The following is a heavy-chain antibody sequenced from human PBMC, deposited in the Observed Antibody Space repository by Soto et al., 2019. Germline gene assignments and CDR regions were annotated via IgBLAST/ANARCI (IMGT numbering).Heavy chain of an antibody. CDR3: ARAVNLAAFFDY. CDR2: ISASGSNT. D-gene: IGHD6-6*01. Sequence: GGSLRLSCAASGFTFSTYVMTWVRQAPGKGLEWVSGISASGSNTYYADSVMGRFTISRDNAKNSLYLQMNSLRAEDTAVYYCARAVNLAAFFDYWGQGTLVTVSS. J-gene: IGHJ4*02. CDR1: GFTFSTYV. V-gene: IGHV3-23*01.